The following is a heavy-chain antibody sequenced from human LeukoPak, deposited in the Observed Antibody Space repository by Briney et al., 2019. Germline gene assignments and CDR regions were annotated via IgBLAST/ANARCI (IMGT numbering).Heavy chain of an antibody. CDR1: GYTFSDYY. J-gene: IGHJ3*02. CDR3: ARKRGVGVDTNAFDI. V-gene: IGHV1-2*02. CDR2: ISPDSVER. D-gene: IGHD3-3*01. Sequence: ASVKVSCKASGYTFSDYYMHWVRQAPAQGLEWMAWISPDSVERKYAQKFQGRVTMTRDTSISTAYMELSRLTSDDTAVYYCARKRGVGVDTNAFDIWGQGTMVTVSS.